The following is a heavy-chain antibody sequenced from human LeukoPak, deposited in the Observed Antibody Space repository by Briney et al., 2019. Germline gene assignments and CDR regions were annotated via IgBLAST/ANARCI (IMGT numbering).Heavy chain of an antibody. Sequence: PGGSLRLSCAASGFTFSSYAMSWVRQAPGKGLEWVSAISGDGGSTYYADSVKGRFTISRDNSKNTLYLQMNSLRAEDTAIYYCTRVGYIDEGIDYWGQGTLVTVSS. D-gene: IGHD5-24*01. CDR2: ISGDGGST. CDR3: TRVGYIDEGIDY. V-gene: IGHV3-23*01. J-gene: IGHJ4*02. CDR1: GFTFSSYA.